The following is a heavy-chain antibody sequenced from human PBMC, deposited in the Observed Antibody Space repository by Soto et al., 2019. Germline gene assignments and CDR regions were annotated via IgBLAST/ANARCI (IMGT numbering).Heavy chain of an antibody. D-gene: IGHD2-2*01. V-gene: IGHV1-18*01. CDR1: GYTFTSYG. CDR3: ARDLAPAAPRGYYGMDV. Sequence: VKVSCKASGYTFTSYGISWVRQAPGQGLEWMGWISAYNGNTNYAQKLQGRVTMTTDTSTSTAYMELRSLRSDDTAVYYCARDLAPAAPRGYYGMDVWGQGTTVTVSS. J-gene: IGHJ6*02. CDR2: ISAYNGNT.